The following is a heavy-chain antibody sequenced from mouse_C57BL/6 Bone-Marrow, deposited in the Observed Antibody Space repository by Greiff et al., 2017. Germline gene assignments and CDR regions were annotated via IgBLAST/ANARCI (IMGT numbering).Heavy chain of an antibody. CDR1: GYTFTSYW. CDR2: IDPSDSET. J-gene: IGHJ1*03. V-gene: IGHV1-52*01. D-gene: IGHD1-1*01. CDR3: ARERPYYGSSYWYFDV. Sequence: QVQLQQPGAELVRPGSSVKLSCKASGYTFTSYWMHWVKQRPIQGLEWIGNIDPSDSETHYNQKFKDKATLTVDKSSSTAYMQLSSLTSEDSAVYYCARERPYYGSSYWYFDVWGTGTTVTVSS.